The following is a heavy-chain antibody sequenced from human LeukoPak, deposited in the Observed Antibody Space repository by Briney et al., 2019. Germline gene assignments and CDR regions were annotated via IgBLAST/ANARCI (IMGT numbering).Heavy chain of an antibody. CDR2: MNIDGSEK. D-gene: IGHD1-26*01. CDR1: GFTFSNYW. J-gene: IGHJ4*02. Sequence: WGSLRLSCAASGFTFSNYWMGWVRQAPGKRPEWVANMNIDGSEKYYADSVKGRFSISRDNARNSVYLQMASLRVEDTAVYYCARDPVEWELLLDYWGQGTLVTVSS. CDR3: ARDPVEWELLLDY. V-gene: IGHV3-7*01.